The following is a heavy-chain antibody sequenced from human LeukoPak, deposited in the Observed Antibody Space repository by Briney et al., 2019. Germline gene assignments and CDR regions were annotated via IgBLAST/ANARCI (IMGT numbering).Heavy chain of an antibody. Sequence: ASVKVSCKASGYTFTDYGFSWVRQAPGQGLEWMGWVSAYSGNTKYAQKFQGRVTMTTDTSTNTVYMELMTLRSDDTAVYYCAREGEDIVAVPDHWGQGTLVTVSS. CDR1: GYTFTDYG. D-gene: IGHD2-2*01. CDR3: AREGEDIVAVPDH. J-gene: IGHJ4*02. V-gene: IGHV1-18*01. CDR2: VSAYSGNT.